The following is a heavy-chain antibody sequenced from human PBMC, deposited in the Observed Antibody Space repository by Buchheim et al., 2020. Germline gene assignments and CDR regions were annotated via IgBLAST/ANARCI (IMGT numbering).Heavy chain of an antibody. CDR2: INHSGST. CDR3: AKGFGVVTPYYYYYYMDV. CDR1: GGSFSGYY. J-gene: IGHJ6*03. Sequence: QVQLQQWGAGLLKPSETLSLTCAVYGGSFSGYYWSWIRQPPGKGLEWIGEINHSGSTNYNPSLKSRVTISVDTSKNQFSLKLSSVTAADTAVYYCAKGFGVVTPYYYYYYMDVWGKGTT. D-gene: IGHD3-3*01. V-gene: IGHV4-34*01.